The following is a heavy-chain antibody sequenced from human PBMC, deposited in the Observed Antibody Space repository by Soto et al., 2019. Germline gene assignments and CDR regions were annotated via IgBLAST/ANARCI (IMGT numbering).Heavy chain of an antibody. Sequence: GESLKISCKGSGYSFTSYWIGWVRQMPGKGLEWMGIIYPGDSDTRYSPSFQGQVTISADKSISTAYLQWSSLKASDTAMYYCARTAAAGKYYYGVDVWGQGTTGTVSS. CDR1: GYSFTSYW. D-gene: IGHD6-13*01. V-gene: IGHV5-51*01. CDR2: IYPGDSDT. J-gene: IGHJ6*02. CDR3: ARTAAAGKYYYGVDV.